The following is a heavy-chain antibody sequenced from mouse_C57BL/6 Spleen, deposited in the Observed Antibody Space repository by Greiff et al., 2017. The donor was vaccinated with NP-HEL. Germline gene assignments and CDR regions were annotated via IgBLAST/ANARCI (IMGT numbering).Heavy chain of an antibody. V-gene: IGHV5-9*01. D-gene: IGHD2-1*01. J-gene: IGHJ3*01. CDR3: ARHGGPRWYPGEFAY. CDR1: GFTFSSYT. Sequence: EVNVVESGGGLVKPGGSLKLSCAASGFTFSSYTMSWVRQTPEKRLEWVATISGGGGNTYYPDSVKGRFTISRDNAKNTLYLQMSSLRSEDTALYYCARHGGPRWYPGEFAYWGQGTLVTVSA. CDR2: ISGGGGNT.